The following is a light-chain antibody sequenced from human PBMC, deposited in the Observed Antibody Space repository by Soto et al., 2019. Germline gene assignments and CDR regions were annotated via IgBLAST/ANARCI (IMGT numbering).Light chain of an antibody. J-gene: IGKJ4*01. CDR3: QQYTNWLT. CDR2: GAS. V-gene: IGKV3-15*01. Sequence: EIVMTQSPATLSVSPGERVTLSCRASQSVSSSLAWYQQKPGQSPRLFIYGASTRATGIPARFSGSGSGTDFTLTISSLQSEDFAVYYCQQYTNWLTFGGGTKVEIK. CDR1: QSVSSS.